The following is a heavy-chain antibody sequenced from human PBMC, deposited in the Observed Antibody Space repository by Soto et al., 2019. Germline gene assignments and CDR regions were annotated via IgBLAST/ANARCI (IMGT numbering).Heavy chain of an antibody. Sequence: QITLKESGPTLVKPTQTLTLTCTFSGFSLSTSGVGVGWIRQPPGKALEWLTFIYWDDDKRNSPFLKSRLTITTDTSKNPVVLTMTTMHPVDTATYYCAHLVVSLITYSFDSWGQGTLVTLSS. J-gene: IGHJ4*02. CDR1: GFSLSTSGVG. D-gene: IGHD3-16*01. V-gene: IGHV2-5*02. CDR3: AHLVVSLITYSFDS. CDR2: IYWDDDK.